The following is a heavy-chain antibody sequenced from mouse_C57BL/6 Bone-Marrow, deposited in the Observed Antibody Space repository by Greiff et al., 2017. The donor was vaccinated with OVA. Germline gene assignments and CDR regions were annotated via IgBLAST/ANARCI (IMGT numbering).Heavy chain of an antibody. D-gene: IGHD2-3*01. CDR1: GFTFTDYY. CDR3: ARDSLYEGFAY. V-gene: IGHV1-36*01. J-gene: IGHJ3*01. Sequence: VKPGPSVQISCQASGFTFTDYYMHWVKQSHGKSLEWLGLVYPYNGGTSYNQKFKGKATLTVDTSSSTAYMELNSLTSEDSAVYYCARDSLYEGFAYWGQGTLVTVSA. CDR2: VYPYNGGT.